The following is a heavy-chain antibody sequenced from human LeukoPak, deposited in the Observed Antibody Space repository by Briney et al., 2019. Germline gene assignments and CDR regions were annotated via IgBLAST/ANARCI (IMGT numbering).Heavy chain of an antibody. CDR3: ARHEGRNRGNMVIVPAAIID. V-gene: IGHV4-39*01. J-gene: IGHJ4*02. Sequence: SETLSLTCTVSGGSISSSSYYWGWIRQPPGKGLEWIGSIYYSGSTYYNSSLKSRVTISVDTSKNQFSLKLTSVTAADTAVYYCARHEGRNRGNMVIVPAAIIDWGQGTLVTVSS. CDR2: IYYSGST. D-gene: IGHD2-2*02. CDR1: GGSISSSSYY.